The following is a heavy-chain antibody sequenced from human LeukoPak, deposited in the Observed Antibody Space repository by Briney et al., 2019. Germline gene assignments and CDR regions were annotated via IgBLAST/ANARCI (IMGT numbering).Heavy chain of an antibody. CDR1: GFTFNKYW. Sequence: GSLRLSCAASGFTFNKYWMNWVRQSPGKGLEWVANIKEDSSDKNYVDSMKGRFTISRDNAKNSLYLQMNSLRAEDTAVYYCARESGRFRFDSWGQGTLVTVSS. V-gene: IGHV3-7*01. J-gene: IGHJ5*01. D-gene: IGHD3-3*01. CDR2: IKEDSSDK. CDR3: ARESGRFRFDS.